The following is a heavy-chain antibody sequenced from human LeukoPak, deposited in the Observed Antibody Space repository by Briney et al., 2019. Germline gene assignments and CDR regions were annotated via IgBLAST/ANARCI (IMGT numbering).Heavy chain of an antibody. J-gene: IGHJ6*02. V-gene: IGHV1-46*01. Sequence: GASVKVSCKASGYTFTSYYMHRVRQAPGQGLEWMGIINPSGGSTSYAQKFQGRVTMTRDTSTSTVYMELSSLRSEDTAVYYCAREREYCSSTSCYTGSYGMDVWGQGTTVTVSS. CDR3: AREREYCSSTSCYTGSYGMDV. CDR2: INPSGGST. CDR1: GYTFTSYY. D-gene: IGHD2-2*02.